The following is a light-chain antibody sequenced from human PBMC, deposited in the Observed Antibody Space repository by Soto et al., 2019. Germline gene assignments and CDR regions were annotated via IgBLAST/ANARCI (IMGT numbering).Light chain of an antibody. CDR3: CSYAGSQTFVV. CDR2: EVT. CDR1: SIDVGTYNL. Sequence: QSVLTQPASVSGSPGQSITISCTGTSIDVGTYNLVSWYRQYPGTAPKLLLYEVTKLPSGVSSRFSGSKSGNTASLKISGLQAEDEADYFCCSYAGSQTFVVFGGGTKLTVL. V-gene: IGLV2-23*02. J-gene: IGLJ2*01.